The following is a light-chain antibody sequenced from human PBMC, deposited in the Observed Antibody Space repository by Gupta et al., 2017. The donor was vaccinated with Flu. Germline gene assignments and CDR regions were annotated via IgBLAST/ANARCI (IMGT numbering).Light chain of an antibody. CDR2: KAS. CDR3: QQYQTSVT. Sequence: IQMTQSPSTLSASVGDRVASTCRASQSNTDWLDWYQQKPGKAPKLLIYKASKGASAVPSRFSGSGSGKEFTLTSSGLQDDDFAKYYGQQYQTSVTFGQGTKVEVK. V-gene: IGKV1-5*03. J-gene: IGKJ1*01. CDR1: QSNTDW.